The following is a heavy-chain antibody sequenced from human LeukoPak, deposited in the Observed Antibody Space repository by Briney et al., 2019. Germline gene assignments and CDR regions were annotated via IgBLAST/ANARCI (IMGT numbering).Heavy chain of an antibody. D-gene: IGHD5-12*01. J-gene: IGHJ5*02. CDR1: GGTFTDYS. Sequence: ASVKVSCKAPGGTFTDYSISWVRQAPGQGLEWMGRIIPILDQSNYSQKLQDRVTFTADKSTTTASMDLSSLKSDDTDVYYFLRSGYYYDWFDPWGQGTLVTV. V-gene: IGHV1-69*02. CDR2: IIPILDQS. CDR3: LRSGYYYDWFDP.